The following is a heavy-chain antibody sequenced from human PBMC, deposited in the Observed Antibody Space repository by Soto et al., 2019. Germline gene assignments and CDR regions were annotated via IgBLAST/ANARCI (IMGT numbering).Heavy chain of an antibody. CDR3: TMPTVTTWGY. V-gene: IGHV3-73*01. CDR2: IRSKANSYAT. J-gene: IGHJ4*02. CDR1: GFTFSGSA. Sequence: EVQLVESGGGLVQPGGSLKLSCAASGFTFSGSAMHWVRQASGKGLEWVGRIRSKANSYATAYAASVKGRFTISRDESNLTAYLQRNSLKTEDTAVYCCTMPTVTTWGYWGQGTLVTVSS. D-gene: IGHD4-17*01.